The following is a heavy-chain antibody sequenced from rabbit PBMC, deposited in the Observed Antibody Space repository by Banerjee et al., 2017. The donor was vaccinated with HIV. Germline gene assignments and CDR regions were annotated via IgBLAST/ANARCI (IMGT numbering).Heavy chain of an antibody. CDR1: GFSFSSSYC. D-gene: IGHD8-1*01. CDR2: IYTSSANA. J-gene: IGHJ4*01. CDR3: ARYAAGSGYPL. V-gene: IGHV1S45*01. Sequence: QEQLEESGGDLVKPEGSLTLTCTASGFSFSSSYCMCWVRQAPGKGLEGIACIYTSSANAGCASWAKGRFTISKTSSTTVTLQMTSLTAADTAIYFCARYAAGSGYPLWGPGTLVTVS.